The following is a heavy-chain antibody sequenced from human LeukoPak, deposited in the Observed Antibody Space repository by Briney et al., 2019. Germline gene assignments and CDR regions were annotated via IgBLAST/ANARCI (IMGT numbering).Heavy chain of an antibody. CDR2: INPNSGGP. J-gene: IGHJ4*02. V-gene: IGHV1-2*02. D-gene: IGHD3-3*01. Sequence: ASVKVSCKASGYSFTAYYMHWVRQTPGRRLEWMGCINPNSGGPNYAQNFQGRVTTTADTSLSTGYMGLRTLTSDDTAVCFFVRGDIEWDYWGQGTQVTVS. CDR3: VRGDIEWDY. CDR1: GYSFTAYY.